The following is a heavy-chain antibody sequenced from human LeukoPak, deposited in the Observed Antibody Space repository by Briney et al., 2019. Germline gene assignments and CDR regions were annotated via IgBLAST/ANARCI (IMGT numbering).Heavy chain of an antibody. V-gene: IGHV4-34*01. Sequence: SETLSLTCAVYGGSFSGYYWGWTRQPPGKGLEWIGSIYYSESTYQNPSLKSRVTISVDTSKNQFSLKLSSVTAADTAVYYCARIPTVTFFDYWGQGTLVTVSS. CDR1: GGSFSGYY. D-gene: IGHD4-17*01. CDR3: ARIPTVTFFDY. J-gene: IGHJ4*02. CDR2: IYYSEST.